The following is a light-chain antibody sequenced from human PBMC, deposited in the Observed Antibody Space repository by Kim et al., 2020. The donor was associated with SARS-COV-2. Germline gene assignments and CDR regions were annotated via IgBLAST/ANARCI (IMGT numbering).Light chain of an antibody. CDR3: QQYKNWPPYT. CDR1: QSVSSN. V-gene: IGKV3-15*01. CDR2: GAS. Sequence: VSPGERATLSCRASQSVSSNIAWYQQKPGQAPRLLIYGASTRATGIPARFSGSGSGTEFTLTISSLQSEDFAVYYCQQYKNWPPYTFGQGTKLEI. J-gene: IGKJ2*01.